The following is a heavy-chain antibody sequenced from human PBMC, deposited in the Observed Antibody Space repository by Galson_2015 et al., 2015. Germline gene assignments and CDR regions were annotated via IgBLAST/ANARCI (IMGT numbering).Heavy chain of an antibody. CDR1: GFAFSDYW. V-gene: IGHV3-74*01. J-gene: IGHJ1*01. Sequence: SLRLSCAASGFAFSDYWMHWVRQGPGKGPVWVAHINENGKTTNYADSVEGRFTISRDNAMNTLYLQMNSLRVEDTAVYYCASDLSGPREHWGQGALVTVSS. CDR3: ASDLSGPREH. D-gene: IGHD6-6*01. CDR2: INENGKTT.